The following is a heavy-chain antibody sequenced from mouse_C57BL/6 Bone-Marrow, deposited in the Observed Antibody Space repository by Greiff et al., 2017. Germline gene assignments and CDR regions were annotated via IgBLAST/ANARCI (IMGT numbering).Heavy chain of an antibody. CDR2: ISRGGSYT. CDR1: GFTFSSYG. D-gene: IGHD3-2*02. CDR3: ARQRRLPTSYYAMDD. Sequence: EVKVVESGGDLVKPGGSLKLSCAASGFTFSSYGMSWVRPTPDKRLEWVATISRGGSYTYYPDSVKGRFTISRANAKNTLYLQMSSLKSEDTAMYYCARQRRLPTSYYAMDDWGQGTSVTVSS. V-gene: IGHV5-6*01. J-gene: IGHJ4*01.